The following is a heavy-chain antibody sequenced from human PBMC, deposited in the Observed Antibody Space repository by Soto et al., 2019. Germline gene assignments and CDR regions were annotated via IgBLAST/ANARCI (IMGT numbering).Heavy chain of an antibody. CDR3: TSKPKDYGDPPNAFDI. CDR2: IRSKAYGGTT. J-gene: IGHJ3*02. D-gene: IGHD4-17*01. CDR1: GFTFGDYA. Sequence: GGSLRLSCTASGFTFGDYAMSWFRQAPGKGLEWVGFIRSKAYGGTTEYAASVKGRFTISRDDSKSIAYLQMNSLKTEDTAVYYCTSKPKDYGDPPNAFDIWGQGQWSPSPQ. V-gene: IGHV3-49*03.